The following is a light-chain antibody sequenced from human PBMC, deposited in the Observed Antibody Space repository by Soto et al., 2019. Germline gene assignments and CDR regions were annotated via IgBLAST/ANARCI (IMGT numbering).Light chain of an antibody. V-gene: IGKV1-17*01. J-gene: IGKJ2*01. CDR1: QGIRND. CDR3: QQYGNSPYT. Sequence: DIQMTQSPSSLSASVGDRVTITCRASQGIRNDLGWYQQKPGMAPKRLIYSASTLQGGVPSRFSGSASGTDFTLTISRLEPEDFAVYYCQQYGNSPYTFGQGTKLEIK. CDR2: SAS.